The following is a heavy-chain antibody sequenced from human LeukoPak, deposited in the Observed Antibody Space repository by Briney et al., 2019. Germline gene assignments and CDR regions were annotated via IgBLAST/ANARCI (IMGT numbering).Heavy chain of an antibody. J-gene: IGHJ3*02. D-gene: IGHD2-2*02. CDR3: ARRDIVVVPAAIFGAFDI. Sequence: GGSLRLSCAASGFTFSSYAMSWVRQAPGKGLEWVSGINWNGGSTGYADSVKGRFTISRDNAKNSLYLQMNSLRAEDTALYYCARRDIVVVPAAIFGAFDIWGQGTMVTVSS. CDR1: GFTFSSYA. V-gene: IGHV3-20*04. CDR2: INWNGGST.